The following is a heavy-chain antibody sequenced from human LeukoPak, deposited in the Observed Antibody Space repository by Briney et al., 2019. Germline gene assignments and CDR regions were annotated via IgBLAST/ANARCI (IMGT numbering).Heavy chain of an antibody. V-gene: IGHV1-2*02. D-gene: IGHD3-16*01. J-gene: IGHJ5*01. CDR2: INPTSGGT. Sequence: ASVKVSCKASGYTFTSYGISWVRQAPGQGLEWMGWINPTSGGTNYAQNFQGRVTMTGDTSTATAFMELRRLTTDDTAVYFCVKDSAVWGSLNFFDSWGQGTLVTVSS. CDR3: VKDSAVWGSLNFFDS. CDR1: GYTFTSYG.